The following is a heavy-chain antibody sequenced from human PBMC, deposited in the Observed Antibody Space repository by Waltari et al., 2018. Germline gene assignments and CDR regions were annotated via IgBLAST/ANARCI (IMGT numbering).Heavy chain of an antibody. V-gene: IGHV4-34*01. CDR2: INHSGRT. D-gene: IGHD3-3*01. Sequence: QVQLQQWGAGLLKPSEPLSLTCVVPGGSCRGVSWSWIRQPPGKGLEWIGGINHSGRTNYNPSLKSRVTISIDTSKIQFSLKLGSVTVADTAVYYCARANTIFGVIRTWYYMDVWGKGTPVTVSS. J-gene: IGHJ6*03. CDR1: GGSCRGVS. CDR3: ARANTIFGVIRTWYYMDV.